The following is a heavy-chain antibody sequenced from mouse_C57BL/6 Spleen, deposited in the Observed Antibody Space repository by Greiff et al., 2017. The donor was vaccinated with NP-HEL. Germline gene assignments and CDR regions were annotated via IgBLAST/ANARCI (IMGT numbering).Heavy chain of an antibody. CDR1: GYTFTSYW. CDR2: IHPNSGST. V-gene: IGHV1-64*01. Sequence: VQLQQPGAELVKPGASVKLSCKASGYTFTSYWMHWVKQRPGQGLEWIGMIHPNSGSTNYNEKFKSKATLTVDKSSSTAYMQLSSLTSEDSAVYYCARESPGAWFAYWGQGTLVTVSA. CDR3: ARESPGAWFAY. J-gene: IGHJ3*01.